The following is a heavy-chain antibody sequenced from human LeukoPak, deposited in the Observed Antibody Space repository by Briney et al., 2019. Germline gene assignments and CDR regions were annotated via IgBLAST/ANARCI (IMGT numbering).Heavy chain of an antibody. D-gene: IGHD2-2*02. J-gene: IGHJ5*02. V-gene: IGHV1-18*01. CDR3: AREIIRDIVVVPAAIWFDP. CDR2: ISAYNGNT. Sequence: ASVKVSCKASGGTFSSYAISWVRQAPGQGLEWMGWISAYNGNTNYAQKLQGRVTMTTDTSTSTAYMELRSLRSDDTAVYYCAREIIRDIVVVPAAIWFDPWGQGTLVTVSS. CDR1: GGTFSSYA.